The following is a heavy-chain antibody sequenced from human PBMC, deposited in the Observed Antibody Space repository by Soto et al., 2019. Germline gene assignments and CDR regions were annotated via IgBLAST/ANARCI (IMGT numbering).Heavy chain of an antibody. CDR3: ARQDYDILTL. CDR2: ISTYNSDT. CDR1: GYTFTSYG. V-gene: IGHV1-18*01. J-gene: IGHJ4*02. D-gene: IGHD3-9*01. Sequence: QVHLVQSGGEVKNPGASVKVSCKASGYTFTSYGISWVRQAPGQGLERMGWISTYNSDTSYAQKLQGRVTMTTDTSTSTAYMELRSMRSDDTAVYYCARQDYDILTLWGQGTLVTVSS.